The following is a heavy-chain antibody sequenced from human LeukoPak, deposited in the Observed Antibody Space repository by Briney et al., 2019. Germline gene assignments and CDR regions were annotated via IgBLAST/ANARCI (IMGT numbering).Heavy chain of an antibody. Sequence: GGSLRLSCAASGFTFSSYSMNRVRQAPGKGLEWVSSISTTSDYIHYADSLKGRLAISRDNGKNSLYLQMNSLRAEDTAVYYCARGGIYSQGFDYWGQGSLVTVSS. V-gene: IGHV3-21*01. CDR3: ARGGIYSQGFDY. CDR2: ISTTSDYI. J-gene: IGHJ4*02. D-gene: IGHD6-13*01. CDR1: GFTFSSYS.